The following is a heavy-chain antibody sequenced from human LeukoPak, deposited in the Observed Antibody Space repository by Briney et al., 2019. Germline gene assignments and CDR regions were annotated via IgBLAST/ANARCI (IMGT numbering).Heavy chain of an antibody. CDR2: INPNSGGT. V-gene: IGHV1-2*02. Sequence: ASVKVSCKASGYTFTGYYTHWVRQAPGQGLEWMGWINPNSGGTNYAQKFQGRVTMTRDTSISTAYMELSRLRSDDTAVYYCARQPGKIVVPAAIWFDPWGQGTLVTVSS. CDR3: ARQPGKIVVPAAIWFDP. D-gene: IGHD2-2*01. CDR1: GYTFTGYY. J-gene: IGHJ5*02.